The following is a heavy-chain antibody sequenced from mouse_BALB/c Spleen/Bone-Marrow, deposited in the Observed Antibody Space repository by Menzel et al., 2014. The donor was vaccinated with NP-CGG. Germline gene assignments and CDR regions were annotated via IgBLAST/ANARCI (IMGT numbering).Heavy chain of an antibody. CDR3: ARDINDNYNWYFDV. D-gene: IGHD2-1*01. CDR2: IRNKANGYTT. CDR1: GFTFTDYC. J-gene: IGHJ1*01. V-gene: IGHV7-3*02. Sequence: EVQLVESGGGLVQPGGSLRLSCATSGFTFTDYCMSWVRQPPGKALEWLGFIRNKANGYTTEYSASVKGRFTISRDNSQSILYLQMNTLRAEDSATYYCARDINDNYNWYFDVWGAGTTVTVSS.